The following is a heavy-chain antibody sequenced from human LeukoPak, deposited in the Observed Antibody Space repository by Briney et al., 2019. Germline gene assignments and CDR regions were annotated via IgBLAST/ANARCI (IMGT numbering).Heavy chain of an antibody. Sequence: GASVKVSFKASGYIFTDYYIHWIRQAPGQGLEWMGWIDPNSGGTHHAPNFQGRATMTRDTSSSTVYMDLSRLRSADTAIYYCARSPTPFYYYGMHVWGLGTSVTVSS. CDR2: IDPNSGGT. J-gene: IGHJ6*02. CDR1: GYIFTDYY. CDR3: ARSPTPFYYYGMHV. V-gene: IGHV1-2*02.